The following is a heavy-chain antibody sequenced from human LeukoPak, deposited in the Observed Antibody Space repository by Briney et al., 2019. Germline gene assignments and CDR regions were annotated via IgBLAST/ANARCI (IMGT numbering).Heavy chain of an antibody. Sequence: GGSLRLSCAASGFTFSSYEMNWVRQAPGKGLEWVSYISRSGSTIYYADSVKGRFTISRDNSKNTLYLQMNSLRAEDTAAYYCARRAGAYSHPYDYWGQGTLVTVSS. V-gene: IGHV3-48*03. J-gene: IGHJ4*02. D-gene: IGHD4/OR15-4a*01. CDR3: ARRAGAYSHPYDY. CDR1: GFTFSSYE. CDR2: ISRSGSTI.